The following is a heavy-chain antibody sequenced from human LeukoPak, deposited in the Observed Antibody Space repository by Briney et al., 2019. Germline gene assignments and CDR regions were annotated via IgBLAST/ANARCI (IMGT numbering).Heavy chain of an antibody. D-gene: IGHD2/OR15-2a*01. J-gene: IGHJ4*02. Sequence: PSETLSLTCTVSGYPISSGYYWSWIRQPPGKGLEWIGEINHSGSTNYNPSLKSRVTISVDTSKNQFSLKLSSVTAADTAVYYCARDFRTFGYQNGPGFDYWGQGTLVTVSS. CDR1: GYPISSGYY. V-gene: IGHV4-38-2*02. CDR3: ARDFRTFGYQNGPGFDY. CDR2: INHSGST.